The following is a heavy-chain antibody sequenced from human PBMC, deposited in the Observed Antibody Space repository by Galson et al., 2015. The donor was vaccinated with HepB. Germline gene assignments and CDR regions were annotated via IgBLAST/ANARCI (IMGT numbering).Heavy chain of an antibody. CDR1: GFTFSSYW. CDR2: INSDGSST. J-gene: IGHJ6*02. Sequence: SLRLSCAASGFTFSSYWMHWVRQAPGKGLVWVSRINSDGSSTSYADSVKGRFTISRDNAKNTLYLQMNSLRAEDTAVYYCARDYETLGDFWSGYYRRSYYYGMDVWGQGTTVTVSS. CDR3: ARDYETLGDFWSGYYRRSYYYGMDV. V-gene: IGHV3-74*01. D-gene: IGHD3-3*01.